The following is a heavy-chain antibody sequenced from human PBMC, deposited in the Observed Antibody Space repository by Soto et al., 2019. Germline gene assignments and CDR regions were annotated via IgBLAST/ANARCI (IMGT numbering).Heavy chain of an antibody. V-gene: IGHV4-39*01. Sequence: SETLSLTCTVSGGSISSSSYYWGWIRQPPGKGLEWIGSIYYSGSTYYNPSLKSRVTISVDTSKNQFSLKLSSVTAADTAVYYCARHPYLPYGSGSYYDYYYYMDVWGKGTTVTVSS. CDR3: ARHPYLPYGSGSYYDYYYYMDV. CDR2: IYYSGST. D-gene: IGHD3-10*01. CDR1: GGSISSSSYY. J-gene: IGHJ6*03.